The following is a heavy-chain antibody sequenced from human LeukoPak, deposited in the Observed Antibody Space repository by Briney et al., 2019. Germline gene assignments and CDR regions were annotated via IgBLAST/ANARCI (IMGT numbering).Heavy chain of an antibody. D-gene: IGHD3/OR15-3a*01. V-gene: IGHV1-58*02. J-gene: IGHJ6*03. CDR2: IAVGRGNT. CDR3: ATNSDFWTGYYYYYMDV. Sequence: SVKVSCKASGFTFTSSTMQWVRRARGQRLEWIGWIAVGRGNTNYAQQFQERVTITRDMSTSTAYMELSSLRSEDTAVYYCATNSDFWTGYYYYYMDVWGKGTTVTVSS. CDR1: GFTFTSST.